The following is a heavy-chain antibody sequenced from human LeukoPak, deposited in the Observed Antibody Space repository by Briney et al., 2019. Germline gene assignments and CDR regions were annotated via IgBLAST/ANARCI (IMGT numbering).Heavy chain of an antibody. D-gene: IGHD6-6*01. CDR2: ISGSGGST. CDR3: AKDWRHSSSLVFDY. Sequence: SCKASGGTFSSYAMSWVRQAPGKGLEWVSAISGSGGSTYYADSVKGRFTISRDNSKNTLYLQMNSLRAEDTAVYYCAKDWRHSSSLVFDYWGQGTLVTVSS. CDR1: GGTFSSYA. J-gene: IGHJ4*02. V-gene: IGHV3-23*01.